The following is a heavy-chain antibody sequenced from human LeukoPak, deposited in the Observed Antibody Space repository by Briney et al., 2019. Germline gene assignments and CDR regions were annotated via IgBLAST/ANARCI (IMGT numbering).Heavy chain of an antibody. J-gene: IGHJ4*02. D-gene: IGHD6-19*01. CDR3: ASGVYSSGWYLDY. CDR1: AFPFSSYG. V-gene: IGHV3-33*01. CDR2: IWHDGSHK. Sequence: PGGSLRLSCAASAFPFSSYGMHWVRQAPGKGLEWVAVIWHDGSHKYYADSVTGRFTISRDSSKNTLYLQMNSLRAEDTAVYYCASGVYSSGWYLDYWGQGTLVTVSS.